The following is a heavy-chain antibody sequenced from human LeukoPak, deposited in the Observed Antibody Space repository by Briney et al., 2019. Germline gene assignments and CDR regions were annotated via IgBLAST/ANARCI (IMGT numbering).Heavy chain of an antibody. CDR1: GYTFTSYG. J-gene: IGHJ4*02. Sequence: ASVKVSCKASGYTFTSYGISWVRQAPGQGLEWMGWINAGNGNTKYSQKFQGRVTITRDTSASTAYMELSSLRSEDTAVYYCARGGPNTYYDFWSGYYHYWGQGTLVTVSS. D-gene: IGHD3-3*01. CDR3: ARGGPNTYYDFWSGYYHY. CDR2: INAGNGNT. V-gene: IGHV1-3*01.